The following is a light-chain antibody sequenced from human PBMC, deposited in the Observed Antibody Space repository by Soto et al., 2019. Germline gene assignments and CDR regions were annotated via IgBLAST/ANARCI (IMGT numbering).Light chain of an antibody. CDR2: GNN. Sequence: QSVLTQPPSVSGAPGQRVTISCTGSISNIGADYDVHWYQQIPGTAPKFLIYGNNNRPSGVPDRFSGSKSGTSASLAITGLQAEDEADYYCQSYDSSLSGSVFGTGTKVTVL. CDR1: ISNIGADYD. V-gene: IGLV1-40*01. J-gene: IGLJ1*01. CDR3: QSYDSSLSGSV.